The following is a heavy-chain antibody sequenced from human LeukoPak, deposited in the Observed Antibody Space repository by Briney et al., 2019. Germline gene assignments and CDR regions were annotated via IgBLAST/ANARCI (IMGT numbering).Heavy chain of an antibody. J-gene: IGHJ5*02. V-gene: IGHV3-66*02. CDR3: AGTAAGTRWFDP. CDR2: IYSGGST. Sequence: GSLRLSCAASGFTVSSNYMSWVRQAPGKGLEWVSVIYSGGSTYYADSVKGRFTISRDNSKNTLYLQMNRLRAEDTAVYYCAGTAAGTRWFDPWGQGTLVTVSS. CDR1: GFTVSSNY. D-gene: IGHD6-13*01.